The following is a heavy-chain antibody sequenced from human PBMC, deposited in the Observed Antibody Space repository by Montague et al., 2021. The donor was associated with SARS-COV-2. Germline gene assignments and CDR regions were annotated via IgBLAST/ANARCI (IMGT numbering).Heavy chain of an antibody. V-gene: IGHV4-39*01. CDR2: IYYSGTT. CDR3: AREAHTSGWFQQFDY. CDR1: GRSISSSNYY. D-gene: IGHD6-19*01. Sequence: SETLSLTCTVSGRSISSSNYYWGWIRQPPGKGLEWIGSIYYSGTTYYNPSLQSRVTISVDTSKKQFSLKLSSVTAADTAVYYCAREAHTSGWFQQFDYWGQGTLVTVSS. J-gene: IGHJ4*02.